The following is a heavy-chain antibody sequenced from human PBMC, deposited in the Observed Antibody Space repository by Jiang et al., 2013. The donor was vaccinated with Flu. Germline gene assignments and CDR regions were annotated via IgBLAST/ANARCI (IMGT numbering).Heavy chain of an antibody. J-gene: IGHJ4*02. CDR2: VSYDGSLK. Sequence: RLSCAASGFTFSSYGMHWVRQAPGKGLEWVAVVSYDGSLKYYADSVKGRFTISRDNSRGTVHLQMNSLRAEDTAVYYCAKKLGSTRDYYDLWGQGTLVTVSS. CDR1: GFTFSSYG. D-gene: IGHD1-26*01. V-gene: IGHV3-30*18. CDR3: AKKLGSTRDYYDL.